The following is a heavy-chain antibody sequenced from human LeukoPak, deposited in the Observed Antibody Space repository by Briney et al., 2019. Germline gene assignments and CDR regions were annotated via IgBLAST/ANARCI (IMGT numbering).Heavy chain of an antibody. Sequence: ASVTVSCKASGYTFTSYGISWVRQAPGQGLEWMGWISAYNGNTNYAQKLQGRVTMTTDTSTSTAYMELRSLRSDDTAVYYCARDGFRYYYDSSGLFDYWGQGTLVTVSS. CDR1: GYTFTSYG. CDR2: ISAYNGNT. J-gene: IGHJ4*02. D-gene: IGHD3-22*01. V-gene: IGHV1-18*01. CDR3: ARDGFRYYYDSSGLFDY.